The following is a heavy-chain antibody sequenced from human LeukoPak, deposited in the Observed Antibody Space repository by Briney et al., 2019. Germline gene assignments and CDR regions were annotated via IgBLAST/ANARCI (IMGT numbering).Heavy chain of an antibody. D-gene: IGHD3-22*01. CDR2: IIPILGIA. CDR3: ARDGRSYYYDSSAFFYYFDY. V-gene: IGHV1-69*04. CDR1: GGTFSSYA. Sequence: SVKVSCKASGGTFSSYAISWVRQAPGQGLEWMGRIIPILGIANYAQKFQGRVTITADKSTSTAYMELSSLRSEDTAVYYCARDGRSYYYDSSAFFYYFDYWGQGTLVTVSS. J-gene: IGHJ4*02.